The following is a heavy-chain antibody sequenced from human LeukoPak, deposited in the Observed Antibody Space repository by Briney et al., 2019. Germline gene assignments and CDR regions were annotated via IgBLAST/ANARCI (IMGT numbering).Heavy chain of an antibody. CDR2: INTNTGNP. CDR1: GGTFSSYA. Sequence: ASVKVSCKASGGTFSSYAISWVRQAPGQGLEWMGWINTNTGNPTYAQGFTGRFVFSLDTSVSTAYLQISSLKAEDTAVYYCARDGIAVAGTFDYWGQGTLVTVSS. J-gene: IGHJ4*02. CDR3: ARDGIAVAGTFDY. V-gene: IGHV7-4-1*02. D-gene: IGHD6-19*01.